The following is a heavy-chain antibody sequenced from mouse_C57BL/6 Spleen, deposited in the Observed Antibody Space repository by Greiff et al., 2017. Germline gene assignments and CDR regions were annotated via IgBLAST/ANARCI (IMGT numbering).Heavy chain of an antibody. CDR3: AKYGSSYNYAMDY. CDR1: GYAFTNYL. J-gene: IGHJ4*01. D-gene: IGHD1-1*01. Sequence: VQLQESGAELVRPGTSVKVSCKASGYAFTNYLIEWVKQRPGQGLEWIGVINPGSGGTNYTEKFKGKATLTADKSSSTAYMQLSSLTSEDSAVYFCAKYGSSYNYAMDYWGQGTSVTVSS. V-gene: IGHV1-54*01. CDR2: INPGSGGT.